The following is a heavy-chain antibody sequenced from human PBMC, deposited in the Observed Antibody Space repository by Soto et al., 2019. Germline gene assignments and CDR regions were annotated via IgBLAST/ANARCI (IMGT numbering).Heavy chain of an antibody. D-gene: IGHD3-9*01. CDR2: INDRGSI. V-gene: IGHV4-34*01. CDR1: GGSFSGYY. CDR3: ARESHDILTGPPWVWYFDL. Sequence: VQLQQWGAGPLRPLETLSLTCGVSGGSFSGYYWAWIRQSPGKGLEWIGEINDRGSINYNPSLKSRVRISVDTSKNHYSLNLRSVTAADTAVYYCARESHDILTGPPWVWYFDLWGRGTLVTVSS. J-gene: IGHJ2*01.